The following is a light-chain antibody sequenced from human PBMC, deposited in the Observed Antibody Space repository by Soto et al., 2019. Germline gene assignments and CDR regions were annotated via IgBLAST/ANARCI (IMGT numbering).Light chain of an antibody. V-gene: IGLV2-14*01. J-gene: IGLJ3*02. Sequence: QSVLTQPASVSGSPGQSITISCTGTSSDVGGYNYVSWYQQHPGKAPKLMIYEVSNRPSGASNRFSGSKSGNTASLTISGLQAADEADYYCCSYAGSWVFGGGTKLTVL. CDR1: SSDVGGYNY. CDR3: CSYAGSWV. CDR2: EVS.